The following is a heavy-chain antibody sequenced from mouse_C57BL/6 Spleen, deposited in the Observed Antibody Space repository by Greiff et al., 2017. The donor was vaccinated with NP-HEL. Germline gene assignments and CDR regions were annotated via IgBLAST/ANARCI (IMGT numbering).Heavy chain of an antibody. J-gene: IGHJ4*01. CDR3: ARDYSYAMDY. D-gene: IGHD2-13*01. CDR2: IWSGGST. CDR1: GFSLTSYG. V-gene: IGHV2-2*01. Sequence: QVQLQQSGPGLVQPSQSLSITCTVSGFSLTSYGVHWVRQSPGKGLEWLGVIWSGGSTDYNAAFISRLSISKDNSKSQVFFKMNSLQADYTAIYYCARDYSYAMDYWGQGTSVTVSS.